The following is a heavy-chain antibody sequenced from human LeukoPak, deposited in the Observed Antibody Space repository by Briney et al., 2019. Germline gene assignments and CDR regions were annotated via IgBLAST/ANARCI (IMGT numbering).Heavy chain of an antibody. V-gene: IGHV1-2*02. J-gene: IGHJ6*04. CDR1: GYTFTGYY. Sequence: GASVKVSCKASGYTFTGYYMHWVRQAPGQGLEWMGWINPNSGGTNYAQKFQGRVTMTRDTSISTAYMELSRLRSDDTAVYYCASLWFGESTHGHPMMDVWGKGTTVTVSS. CDR3: ASLWFGESTHGHPMMDV. D-gene: IGHD3-10*01. CDR2: INPNSGGT.